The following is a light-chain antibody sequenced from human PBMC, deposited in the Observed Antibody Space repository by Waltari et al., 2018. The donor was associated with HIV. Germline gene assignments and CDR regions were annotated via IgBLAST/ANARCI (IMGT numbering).Light chain of an antibody. J-gene: IGKJ5*01. CDR2: WGS. Sequence: DILMVQSPDSLAVSLGARATINCKSSRSLLYGPNDENYVAWYQRKPGLPPSFRSHWGSMRESGVPDRFSGSGSGTDFTLTITSLQAEDVGFYYCQQYYSSPLTFGQGTLLEIK. CDR1: RSLLYGPNDENY. CDR3: QQYYSSPLT. V-gene: IGKV4-1*01.